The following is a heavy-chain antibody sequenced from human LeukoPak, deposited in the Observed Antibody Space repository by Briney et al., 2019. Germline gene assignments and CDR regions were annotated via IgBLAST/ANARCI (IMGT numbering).Heavy chain of an antibody. D-gene: IGHD6-19*01. J-gene: IGHJ3*01. Sequence: GGSLRLSCAASGFTVSSNYMSWVRQAPGKGLEWVSSIYSGGSTYYAVSVKGRFTISRDNSKNTVYLQMNSLRAEDTAVYYCARVRLDSSERYLDSFENWGQGTMVTVSS. CDR3: ARVRLDSSERYLDSFEN. CDR1: GFTVSSNY. V-gene: IGHV3-53*01. CDR2: IYSGGST.